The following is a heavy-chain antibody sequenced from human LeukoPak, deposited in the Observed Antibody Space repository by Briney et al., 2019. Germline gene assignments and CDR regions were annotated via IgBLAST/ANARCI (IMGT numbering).Heavy chain of an antibody. J-gene: IGHJ5*02. CDR2: ISTDGSST. D-gene: IGHD3-10*01. V-gene: IGHV3-74*01. Sequence: PGGSLRLSCAASGFTFSNYWMGWVRQAPGKGPVWVSVISTDGSSTRYADSVKGRFTISRDNVKNTLYLQMNSLRVEDTAVYYCTGPSFDASGMGFDPWGQGALVTVSS. CDR1: GFTFSNYW. CDR3: TGPSFDASGMGFDP.